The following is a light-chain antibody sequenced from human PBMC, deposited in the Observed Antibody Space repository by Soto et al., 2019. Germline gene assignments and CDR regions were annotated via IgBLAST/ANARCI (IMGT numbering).Light chain of an antibody. Sequence: QSVLTQPPSVSAAPGQRVSISCSGTSYNIGNNYVSWYQQLPGIAPKHLMYDNNKRPSGIPDRFSGSKSGTSATLVITGLQTRDEADYYCGTWDTSLGAVVFGGGTKLTVL. CDR3: GTWDTSLGAVV. CDR1: SYNIGNNY. CDR2: DNN. V-gene: IGLV1-51*01. J-gene: IGLJ2*01.